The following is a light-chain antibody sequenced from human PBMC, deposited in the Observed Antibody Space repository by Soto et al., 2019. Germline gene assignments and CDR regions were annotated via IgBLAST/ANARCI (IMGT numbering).Light chain of an antibody. V-gene: IGKV1-9*01. CDR1: QGIASS. CDR3: QQFNSYPLT. Sequence: DIHLTQSPSFLSASVGDRVTITCRASQGIASSLAWYQQKAGKAPKLLIYAASTLESGVPSRFSGSGPGTEFTLTIRSLQPEDFAIYYCQQFNSYPLTVGGGTKVEIK. J-gene: IGKJ4*01. CDR2: AAS.